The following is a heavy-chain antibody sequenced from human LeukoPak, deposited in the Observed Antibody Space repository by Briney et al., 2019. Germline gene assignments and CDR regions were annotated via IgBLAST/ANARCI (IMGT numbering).Heavy chain of an antibody. CDR2: IKQDGSEK. J-gene: IGHJ4*02. V-gene: IGHV3-7*01. CDR1: GFTFSSYW. Sequence: GGSLRLSCAASGFTFSSYWMSWVRQAPGKGLEWVANIKQDGSEKYYVDSVKGRFTISRDNAKSSLYLQMNSLRAEDTAVYYCARDAPADYYDSSGPFDYWGQGTLVTVSS. CDR3: ARDAPADYYDSSGPFDY. D-gene: IGHD3-22*01.